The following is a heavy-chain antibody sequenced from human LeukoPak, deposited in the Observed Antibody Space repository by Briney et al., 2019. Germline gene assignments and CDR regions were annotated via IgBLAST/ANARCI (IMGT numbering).Heavy chain of an antibody. V-gene: IGHV3-7*01. Sequence: GGSRRLSCAASGFTFSNYWMSWVRQAPGKGLEWVAHINKDGSEKYYVDSVEGRFTISRDNAKNSLYLQMNSLRVEDTAVYYCARDKVTYWGQGTLVTVSS. CDR3: ARDKVTY. J-gene: IGHJ4*02. CDR1: GFTFSNYW. CDR2: INKDGSEK.